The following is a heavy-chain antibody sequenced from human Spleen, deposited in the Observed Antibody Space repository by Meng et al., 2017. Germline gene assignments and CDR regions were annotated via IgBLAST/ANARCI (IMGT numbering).Heavy chain of an antibody. V-gene: IGHV1-69*13. J-gene: IGHJ4*02. Sequence: QGQLGQSGAEVKKPGASVKISCKASGDTFSGYAISWVRQAPGQGLEWMGGIIPIFGTANYAQKFQGRVTITADKSTSTAYMELSSLRSEDTAVYYCAREAPETFNFDYWGQGTLVTVSS. CDR1: GDTFSGYA. CDR3: AREAPETFNFDY. CDR2: IIPIFGTA.